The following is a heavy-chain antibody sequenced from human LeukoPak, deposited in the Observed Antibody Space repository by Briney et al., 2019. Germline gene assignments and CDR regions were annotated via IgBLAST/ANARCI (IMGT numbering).Heavy chain of an antibody. CDR2: INPGDSDT. CDR1: GYSLTSYW. J-gene: IGHJ4*02. D-gene: IGHD6-13*01. V-gene: IGHV5-51*01. CDR3: ATTGYSSHWEYY. Sequence: GESLKISCKVSGYSLTSYWIGWARQMPGKGLEWIGIINPGDSDTRYSPSFQGQVTISVDKSITTAYLQWSSLEVSDTAMYYCATTGYSSHWEYYWGQGTLVTVSS.